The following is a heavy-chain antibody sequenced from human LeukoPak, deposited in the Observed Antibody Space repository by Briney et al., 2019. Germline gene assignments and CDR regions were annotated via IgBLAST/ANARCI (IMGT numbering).Heavy chain of an antibody. CDR3: ARHRSPGGHDPHYYYYGMDV. V-gene: IGHV1-8*01. Sequence: ASVKVSCKASGYSFASYDINWVRQAPGQGLEWMVWMNPNSGNTAYTQKFQGRVTMTRDTSITTAYLELGSLRSDDTAVYYCARHRSPGGHDPHYYYYGMDVWGQGTAVTVSS. D-gene: IGHD5-12*01. CDR2: MNPNSGNT. J-gene: IGHJ6*02. CDR1: GYSFASYD.